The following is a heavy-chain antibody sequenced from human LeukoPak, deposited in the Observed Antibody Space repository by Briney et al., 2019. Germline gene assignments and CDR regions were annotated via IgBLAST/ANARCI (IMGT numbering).Heavy chain of an antibody. CDR1: GFTFSDYY. CDR2: ITLSGSNT. CDR3: AKEVPRGASRNWFDP. J-gene: IGHJ5*02. V-gene: IGHV3-11*05. D-gene: IGHD1-26*01. Sequence: GGSLRLSCAASGFTFSDYYMSWIRQAPGKGLEWVSYITLSGSNTQYADSVKGRFTISRDNSKNTLYLQMNSLRAEDTAVYYCAKEVPRGASRNWFDPWGQGTLVTVSS.